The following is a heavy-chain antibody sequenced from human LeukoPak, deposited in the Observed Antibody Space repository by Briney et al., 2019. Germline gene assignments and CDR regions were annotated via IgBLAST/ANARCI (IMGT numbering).Heavy chain of an antibody. J-gene: IGHJ2*01. CDR1: GFPFNDYG. CDR2: INWNGGTT. Sequence: GGSLRLSCAASGFPFNDYGMTWVRQAPGKGLEWVSGINWNGGTTHYVESVKGRFTISRDNAKNALYLQMNSLRAEDTALYYCVRGAGNYYFDFWGHGTPVTVSS. D-gene: IGHD5-24*01. V-gene: IGHV3-20*04. CDR3: VRGAGNYYFDF.